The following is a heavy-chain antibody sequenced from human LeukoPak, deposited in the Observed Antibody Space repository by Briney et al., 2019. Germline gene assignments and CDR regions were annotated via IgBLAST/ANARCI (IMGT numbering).Heavy chain of an antibody. V-gene: IGHV4-39*07. CDR3: ANSVGVDFGGNSLDY. CDR1: GGSISSSSYY. J-gene: IGHJ4*02. D-gene: IGHD4-23*01. Sequence: SETLSLTCTVSGGSISSSSYYWGWIRQPPGKGLEWIGSIYYSGSTYYNPSLKSRVTISLDTSKNHFSLNLTSVTAEDTAVYYCANSVGVDFGGNSLDYWGQGTLVTVSS. CDR2: IYYSGST.